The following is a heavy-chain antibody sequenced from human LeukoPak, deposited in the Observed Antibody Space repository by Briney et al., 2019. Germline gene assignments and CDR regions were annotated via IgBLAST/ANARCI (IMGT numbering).Heavy chain of an antibody. J-gene: IGHJ3*02. D-gene: IGHD3-9*01. Sequence: GGSLRLSCDASGFTFSSYGIHWVRQTPAKGLELVAVIGFDGRNKFYADSVTGRFSVSRDNSKNTLFLQMNSLRAEATGVYFCARDDILSDENGFDMWGRGTMVTVSS. CDR1: GFTFSSYG. V-gene: IGHV3-33*01. CDR2: IGFDGRNK. CDR3: ARDDILSDENGFDM.